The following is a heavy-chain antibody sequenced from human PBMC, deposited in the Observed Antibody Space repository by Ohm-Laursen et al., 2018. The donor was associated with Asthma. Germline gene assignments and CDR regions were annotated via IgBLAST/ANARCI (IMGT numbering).Heavy chain of an antibody. V-gene: IGHV7-4-1*02. D-gene: IGHD3-9*01. CDR3: ARGDRLGILTGYPIYYYGMDV. CDR1: GYTFTSYA. Sequence: GASVKVSCKASGYTFTSYAMNWVRQAPGQGLEWMGWINTNTGNPTYAQGFTGRFVFSLDTSVSTAYLQISSLKAEDTAVYYCARGDRLGILTGYPIYYYGMDVWGQGTTVTVSS. CDR2: INTNTGNP. J-gene: IGHJ6*02.